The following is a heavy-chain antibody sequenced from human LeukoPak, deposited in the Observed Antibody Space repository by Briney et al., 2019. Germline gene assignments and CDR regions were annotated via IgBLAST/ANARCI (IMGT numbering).Heavy chain of an antibody. V-gene: IGHV3-74*01. CDR3: ARELSGSSSRHFDY. CDR1: GFTFSNYW. J-gene: IGHJ4*02. Sequence: PGGSLRLSCAASGFTFSNYWMHWVRQAPGKGPVWASRINSDGNITTYADSVKGRFTISRDNAKNALYLQMNSLRAEDTAVYYCARELSGSSSRHFDYWGQGTLVTVSS. CDR2: INSDGNIT. D-gene: IGHD6-13*01.